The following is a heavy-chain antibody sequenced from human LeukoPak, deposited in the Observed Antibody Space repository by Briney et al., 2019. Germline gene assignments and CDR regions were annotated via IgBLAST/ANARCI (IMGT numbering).Heavy chain of an antibody. CDR3: ARDPYYYDSSGPSDV. V-gene: IGHV4-4*02. J-gene: IGHJ6*02. CDR1: GGSISSSNW. Sequence: SGTLSLTCAVSGGSISSSNWWSWVRQPPGKGLEWIGEIYHSGSTNYNPSLKSRVTISVDKSKNQFSLKLSSVTAADTAVYYCARDPYYYDSSGPSDVWGQGTTVTVSS. CDR2: IYHSGST. D-gene: IGHD3-22*01.